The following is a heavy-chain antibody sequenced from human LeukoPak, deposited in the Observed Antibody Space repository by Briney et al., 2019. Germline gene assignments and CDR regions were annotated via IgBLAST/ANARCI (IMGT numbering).Heavy chain of an antibody. CDR2: ISSSSSYT. CDR1: XDXX. CDR3: ARSTHRSDLFDY. Sequence: XDXXMSWXRXAPXXGLEWVSYISSSSSYTNYADSVKGRFTISRDNAKNSLYLQMNSLRAEDTAVYYCARSTHRSDLFDYWGQGTLVTVSS. D-gene: IGHD3-3*01. V-gene: IGHV3-11*06. J-gene: IGHJ4*02.